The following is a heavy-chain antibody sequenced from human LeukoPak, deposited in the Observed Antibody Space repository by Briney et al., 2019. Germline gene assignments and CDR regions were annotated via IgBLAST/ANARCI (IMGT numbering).Heavy chain of an antibody. D-gene: IGHD5-12*01. V-gene: IGHV4-38-2*02. CDR3: ARTTEGYAGGPGYSYYYYMDV. CDR2: MYHSGST. J-gene: IGHJ6*03. CDR1: GYSISSGYY. Sequence: LETLSLTCTVSGYSISSGYYWGWIRQPPGKGLEWIGSMYHSGSTYYNPSLKSRVTISVDTSKNQVSLKLRSVTAADTAVYYCARTTEGYAGGPGYSYYYYMDVWGKGTTVTISS.